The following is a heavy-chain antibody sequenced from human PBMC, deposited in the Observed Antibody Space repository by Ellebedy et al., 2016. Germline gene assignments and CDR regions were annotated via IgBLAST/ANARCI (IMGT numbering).Heavy chain of an antibody. Sequence: GGSLRLSCAASRFTFSSYAMSWVRQAPGKGLEWVSAISGSGNSTFYADSVKGRFTISRDNSKNMLYLQMNSLRAEDTAVHYCAKGMDYFDYWGQGTLVTVSS. CDR3: AKGMDYFDY. D-gene: IGHD5-24*01. CDR1: RFTFSSYA. J-gene: IGHJ4*02. V-gene: IGHV3-23*01. CDR2: ISGSGNST.